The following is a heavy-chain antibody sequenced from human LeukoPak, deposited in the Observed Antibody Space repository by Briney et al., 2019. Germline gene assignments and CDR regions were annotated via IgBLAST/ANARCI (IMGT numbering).Heavy chain of an antibody. D-gene: IGHD6-13*01. CDR1: GGTFSSYA. CDR2: IIPIFGTA. CDR3: ARVGLAAAGTIDY. V-gene: IGHV1-69*05. J-gene: IGHJ4*02. Sequence: GSSVKVSCKASGGTFSSYAISWVRQAPGQGLEWMGGIIPIFGTANYAQRFQGRVTITTDESTSTAYMELSSLRSEDTAVYYCARVGLAAAGTIDYWGQGTLLTVSS.